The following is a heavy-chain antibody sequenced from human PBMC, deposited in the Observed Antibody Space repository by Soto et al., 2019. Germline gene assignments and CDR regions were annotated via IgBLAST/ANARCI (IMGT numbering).Heavy chain of an antibody. V-gene: IGHV4-39*01. Sequence: SETLSLTCTVSGGSISSSSYYWGWIRQPPGKGLEWIGSIYYSGSTYYNPSLKSRVTISVDTSKNQFSLKLSSVTAADTAVYYGARLGGPLRYAGYWGQGTLVTVSS. D-gene: IGHD3-9*01. CDR1: GGSISSSSYY. CDR2: IYYSGST. J-gene: IGHJ4*02. CDR3: ARLGGPLRYAGY.